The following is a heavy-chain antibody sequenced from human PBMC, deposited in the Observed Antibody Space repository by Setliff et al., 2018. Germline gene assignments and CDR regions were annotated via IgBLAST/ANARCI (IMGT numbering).Heavy chain of an antibody. CDR3: ARHEFVGGYYGSVTYPHFDY. CDR1: GGSISSSSYQ. Sequence: SETLSLTCTVSGGSISSSSYQWGWVRQTPGKGLEWIGSIYYSGTAYYNPSLKSRVTISVDTSKNQFSLQVTSVTATDTAVYYCARHEFVGGYYGSVTYPHFDYWGQGILVTVSS. V-gene: IGHV4-39*01. J-gene: IGHJ4*02. D-gene: IGHD3-10*01. CDR2: IYYSGTA.